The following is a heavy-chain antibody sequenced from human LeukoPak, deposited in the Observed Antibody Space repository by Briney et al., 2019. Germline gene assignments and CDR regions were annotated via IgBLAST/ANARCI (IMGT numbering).Heavy chain of an antibody. Sequence: GSLRLSCAASGFTFSSYAMSWIRRPPGKGLEWIGYIYYSGSTNYNPSLKSRVTISVDTSKNQFPLKLSSVTAADTAVYYCARAGLKNYFDYWGQGTLVTVSS. V-gene: IGHV4-59*01. CDR1: GFTFSSYA. CDR3: ARAGLKNYFDY. D-gene: IGHD4/OR15-4a*01. CDR2: IYYSGST. J-gene: IGHJ4*02.